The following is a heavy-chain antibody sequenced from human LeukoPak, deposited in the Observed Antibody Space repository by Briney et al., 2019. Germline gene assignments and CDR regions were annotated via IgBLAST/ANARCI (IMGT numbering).Heavy chain of an antibody. CDR2: IYYSGST. CDR3: ARHLTSYYYFDY. D-gene: IGHD2-21*02. Sequence: SETLPLTCTVSGGSISSYYWSWIRQPPGKGLEWIGYIYYSGSTNYNPSLKSRVTISVDTSKNQFSLKLSSVTAADTAVYYCARHLTSYYYFDYWGQGTLVTVSS. J-gene: IGHJ4*02. CDR1: GGSISSYY. V-gene: IGHV4-59*08.